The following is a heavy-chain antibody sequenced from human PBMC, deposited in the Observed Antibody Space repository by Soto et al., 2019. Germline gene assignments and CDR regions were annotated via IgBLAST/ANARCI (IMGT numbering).Heavy chain of an antibody. CDR2: IIPIFGTA. J-gene: IGHJ6*02. D-gene: IGHD3-9*01. V-gene: IGHV1-69*13. CDR1: GGTFSSYA. CDR3: ARGHDILTGYYYYYGMDV. Sequence: ASVKVSCKASGGTFSSYAISWVRQAPGQGLEWMGGIIPIFGTANYAQKFQGRVTITADESTSTAYMELSSLRSEDTAVYYCARGHDILTGYYYYYGMDVWGQGTTVTVSS.